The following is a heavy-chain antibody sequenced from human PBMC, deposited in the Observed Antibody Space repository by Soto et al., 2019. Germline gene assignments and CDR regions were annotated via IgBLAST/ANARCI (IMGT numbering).Heavy chain of an antibody. V-gene: IGHV4-59*12. J-gene: IGHJ6*02. CDR2: IYYSGST. D-gene: IGHD6-19*01. CDR1: GGSISSYY. CDR3: ARNPGSFPYYGMDV. Sequence: PSETLSLTCTVSGGSISSYYWSWIRQPPGKGLEWIGYIYYSGSTNYNPSLKSRVTISVDTSKNQFSLKLSSVTAVDTAVYYCARNPGSFPYYGMDVWGQGTTVTVSS.